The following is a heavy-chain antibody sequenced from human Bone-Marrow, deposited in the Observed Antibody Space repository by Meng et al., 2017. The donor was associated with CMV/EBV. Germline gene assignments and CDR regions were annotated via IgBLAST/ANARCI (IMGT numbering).Heavy chain of an antibody. CDR3: ARDRLADY. J-gene: IGHJ4*02. Sequence: GESLKISCAASGFAFSMDWMSCVRQAAGKGLEWVATMKEDGCEKDSVDPVKGRVTISTDNAKNSLYLQMNSLRAEDTAVYYCARDRLADYWGQGTLVTVSS. CDR1: GFAFSMDW. V-gene: IGHV3-7*01. D-gene: IGHD3-9*01. CDR2: MKEDGCEK.